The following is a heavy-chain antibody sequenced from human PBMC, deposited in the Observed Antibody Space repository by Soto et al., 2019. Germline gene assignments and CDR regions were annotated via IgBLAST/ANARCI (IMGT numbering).Heavy chain of an antibody. V-gene: IGHV3-30-3*01. CDR3: ARERGAVAVFYGMDV. Sequence: GGSLRLSCAASGFTFSSYAMHWVRQAPGRGLEWVALISYDGSNKYYADSVKGRFTISRDNSKNTLYLQMNSLRAEDTAVYYCARERGAVAVFYGMDVWGQGTTVTVSS. D-gene: IGHD6-19*01. CDR2: ISYDGSNK. J-gene: IGHJ6*02. CDR1: GFTFSSYA.